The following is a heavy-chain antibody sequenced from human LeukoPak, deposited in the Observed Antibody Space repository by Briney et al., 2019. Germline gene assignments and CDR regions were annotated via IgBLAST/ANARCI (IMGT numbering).Heavy chain of an antibody. CDR2: IIPILGVA. D-gene: IGHD6-6*01. V-gene: IGHV1-69*10. Sequence: ASVKVSCKASGDTFTGYSVSWVRQAPGQGLEWMGWIIPILGVANYAQKFQGRVTITADKSTSTAYMELSSLRSEDTAVYYCARYPSYSSSTQGRYYYYYYGMDVWGQGTMVTVSS. CDR3: ARYPSYSSSTQGRYYYYYYGMDV. J-gene: IGHJ6*02. CDR1: GDTFTGYS.